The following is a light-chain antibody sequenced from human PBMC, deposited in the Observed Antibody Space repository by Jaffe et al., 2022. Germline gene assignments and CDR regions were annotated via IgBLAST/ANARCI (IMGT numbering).Light chain of an antibody. CDR3: ATWDDTPSAPGYV. Sequence: QSVMTQPPSASGTPGQRVIITCSGSTSNIGSNFVYWYQQLPGTAPKLLIFRTNQRPAGVPDRFSGSKSGTSATLAIGGLQSEDEADYYCATWDDTPSAPGYVFGTGTRVTVV. CDR1: TSNIGSNF. V-gene: IGLV1-47*01. CDR2: RTN. J-gene: IGLJ1*01.